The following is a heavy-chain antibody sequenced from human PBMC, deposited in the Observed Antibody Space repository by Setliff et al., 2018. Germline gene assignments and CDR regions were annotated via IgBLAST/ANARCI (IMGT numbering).Heavy chain of an antibody. CDR3: ARDFSPSDGGYYYDAFDI. Sequence: GASVKVSCKVSGYTLTELSMHWVRQAPGKGLEWMGGLDPEDGETNYAQKFQGRVAMTRDNAKNSLYLQMSSLRSEDTAVYYCARDFSPSDGGYYYDAFDIWGQGTMVTVS. V-gene: IGHV1-24*01. D-gene: IGHD1-26*01. CDR1: GYTLTELS. CDR2: LDPEDGET. J-gene: IGHJ3*02.